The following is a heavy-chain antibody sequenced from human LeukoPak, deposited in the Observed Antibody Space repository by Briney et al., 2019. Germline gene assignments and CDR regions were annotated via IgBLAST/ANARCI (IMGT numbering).Heavy chain of an antibody. D-gene: IGHD4-23*01. J-gene: IGHJ4*02. V-gene: IGHV3-48*01. Sequence: GALRLSCAASGFPFSSYPMNWARQAPGKGLEWVSYISSSSSTIYSEDSVKGRFTISRDNDKNSLYLRMNSLRAEDTAVYYCARARGFGNSAFDYWGEGSLVTVAS. CDR2: ISSSSSTI. CDR3: ARARGFGNSAFDY. CDR1: GFPFSSYP.